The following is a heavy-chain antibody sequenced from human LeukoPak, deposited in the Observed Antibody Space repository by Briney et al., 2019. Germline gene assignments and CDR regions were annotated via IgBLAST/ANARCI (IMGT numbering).Heavy chain of an antibody. D-gene: IGHD6-13*01. CDR2: IKQDGSEK. CDR1: GFTFNSYW. Sequence: GGSLRLSCAASGFTFNSYWMHWVRQAPGKGPEWVANIKQDGSEKDYVDSVKGRFTISRDNAKNSLYLVMNSLRADDTAVYYCARGPTRYPSSWLYWGQGTLVTVSS. J-gene: IGHJ4*02. CDR3: ARGPTRYPSSWLY. V-gene: IGHV3-7*05.